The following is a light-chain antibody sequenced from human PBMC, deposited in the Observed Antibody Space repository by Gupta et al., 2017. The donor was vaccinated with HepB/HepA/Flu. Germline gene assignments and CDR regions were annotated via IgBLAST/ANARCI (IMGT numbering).Light chain of an antibody. J-gene: IGKJ2*04. CDR3: QQYDSTPCS. Sequence: DIVMTQSPDSLAVSLGERATINCESSQSVLYSPNNKNYLAWYQQKPGQPPKLLIYWASTRESGVPDRFSGSGSGTDFTLTISSLQAEDVAVYYCQQYDSTPCSFGQGTKLEIK. CDR2: WAS. CDR1: QSVLYSPNNKNY. V-gene: IGKV4-1*01.